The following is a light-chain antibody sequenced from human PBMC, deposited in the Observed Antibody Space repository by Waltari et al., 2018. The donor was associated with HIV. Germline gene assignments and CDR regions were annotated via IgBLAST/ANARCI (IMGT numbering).Light chain of an antibody. CDR2: DVT. Sequence: QSALTQPASVSGSPGQSITISCTGTSSDVGGYTYVSWSQQYPGKAPKLIIYDVTNRPSGVSNRLSGSKSSNTASLTIAGLQAEDEADYYCCAYTSSITGRVFGTGTKVTVL. V-gene: IGLV2-14*03. J-gene: IGLJ1*01. CDR3: CAYTSSITGRV. CDR1: SSDVGGYTY.